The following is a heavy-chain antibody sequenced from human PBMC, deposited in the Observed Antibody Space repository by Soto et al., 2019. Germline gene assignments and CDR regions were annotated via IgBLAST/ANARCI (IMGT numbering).Heavy chain of an antibody. D-gene: IGHD2-15*01. CDR3: ASLNRGSPVDY. CDR1: GYTFTSYY. J-gene: IGHJ4*02. CDR2: INPSGGST. V-gene: IGHV1-46*01. Sequence: ASVKVSCKASGYTFTSYYMHWVRQAPGQGLEWMGIINPSGGSTSYAQKFQGRVTMTRDTSTSTVYMELSSLRSEDTAMYYCASLNRGSPVDYWGQGTLVTVSS.